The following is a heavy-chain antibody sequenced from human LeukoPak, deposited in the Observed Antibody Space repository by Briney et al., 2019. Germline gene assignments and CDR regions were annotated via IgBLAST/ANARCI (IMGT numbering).Heavy chain of an antibody. V-gene: IGHV4-61*02. Sequence: SETLSLTCTVSGGSISSGSYYWSWIRQPAGKGLEWIGRIYTSGSTNYNPSLKSRVTISIDTSKNQFSLKLNSVTAADTAVYYCARESEYYYDSSGYLPPFDYWGQGTLVTVSS. CDR3: ARESEYYYDSSGYLPPFDY. CDR1: GGSISSGSYY. CDR2: IYTSGST. J-gene: IGHJ4*02. D-gene: IGHD3-22*01.